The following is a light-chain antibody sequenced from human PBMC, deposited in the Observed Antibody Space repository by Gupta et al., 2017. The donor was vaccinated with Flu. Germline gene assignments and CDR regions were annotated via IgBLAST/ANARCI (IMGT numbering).Light chain of an antibody. V-gene: IGKV3-15*01. CDR1: QSVSNN. CDR3: QQYNNWPPWT. CDR2: GAS. Sequence: EVVMTQSPATLSLSPGETATLSCRASQSVSNNLAWYQQKPGQAPRLLIHGASTRAKDIPARFSGSGSGTKFSLTISNLQSEDFAVYYCQQYNNWPPWTFGQGTRVEV. J-gene: IGKJ1*01.